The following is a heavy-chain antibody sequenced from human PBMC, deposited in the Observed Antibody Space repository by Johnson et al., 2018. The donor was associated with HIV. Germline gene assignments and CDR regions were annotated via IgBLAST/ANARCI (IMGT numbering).Heavy chain of an antibody. Sequence: VQLVESGGGLVKPGGSLRLSCAASGFTFSNAWMSWVRQAPGRGLEWVGRIKSKTDGGTTDYAAPVKGRFTISRDNGKNSLYLQMNSLRAEDTAVYYCAISPEYSSSWFGAFDIWGQGTKVTVSS. J-gene: IGHJ3*02. V-gene: IGHV3-15*01. CDR1: GFTFSNAW. CDR3: AISPEYSSSWFGAFDI. D-gene: IGHD6-13*01. CDR2: IKSKTDGGTT.